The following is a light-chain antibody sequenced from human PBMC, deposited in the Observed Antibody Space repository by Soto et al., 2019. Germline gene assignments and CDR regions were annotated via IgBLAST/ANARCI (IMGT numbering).Light chain of an antibody. V-gene: IGLV1-44*01. CDR2: NNN. CDR1: SSNIGSNT. CDR3: AAWDDRLNGPV. Sequence: QAVVTQPPSASGTPGQRVTISCSGSSSNIGSNTVNWYQQVPGTAPKLLIYNNNQWPSGVPDRFSGSKSGTSASLAISGLQSEDEADYYCAAWDDRLNGPVFGGGTKVTVL. J-gene: IGLJ3*02.